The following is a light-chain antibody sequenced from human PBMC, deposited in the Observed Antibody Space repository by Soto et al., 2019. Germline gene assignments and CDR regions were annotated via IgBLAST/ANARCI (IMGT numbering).Light chain of an antibody. CDR1: QSVSRY. Sequence: EIVLTQSPDTLSLSPGESATLSCRASQSVSRYLAWYQQTPGQTPRLLIYDTSFRATGIPDRFSGSGSETDFTLTINRLEPEDFALYYCQHYHSGHRIAFGQGTRLEIK. V-gene: IGKV3-11*01. CDR3: QHYHSGHRIA. CDR2: DTS. J-gene: IGKJ5*01.